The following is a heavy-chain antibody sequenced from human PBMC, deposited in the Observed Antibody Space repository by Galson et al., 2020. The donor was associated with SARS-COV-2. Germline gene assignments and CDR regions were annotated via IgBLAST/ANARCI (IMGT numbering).Heavy chain of an antibody. V-gene: IGHV4-39*01. J-gene: IGHJ4*02. Sequence: SETLSLTCTVSGDSIGSSNYYWGWIRQPPGKGLEWIGSIYYSGGTSYNPSLKSRITISLDTSRNQFSLSLKSVTAADTAIYYCSRLVGFWGQGTPVIVSS. CDR2: IYYSGGT. CDR3: SRLVGF. CDR1: GDSIGSSNYY.